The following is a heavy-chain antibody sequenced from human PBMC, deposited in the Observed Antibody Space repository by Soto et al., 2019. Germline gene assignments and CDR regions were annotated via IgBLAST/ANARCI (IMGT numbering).Heavy chain of an antibody. D-gene: IGHD6-13*01. CDR3: ARETAGYTSTSGFDY. V-gene: IGHV3-21*06. J-gene: IGHJ4*02. CDR2: ISSRSTFI. CDR1: GFNFSIYS. Sequence: EVQLVESGGGLIKPGGSLRLSCAASGFNFSIYSMNWVRQAPGKGLEWVSSISSRSTFIYYADSLKGRFTISRDNAKNSLYLQMNSLRAEDTAVYYCARETAGYTSTSGFDYWGQGTLVTVSS.